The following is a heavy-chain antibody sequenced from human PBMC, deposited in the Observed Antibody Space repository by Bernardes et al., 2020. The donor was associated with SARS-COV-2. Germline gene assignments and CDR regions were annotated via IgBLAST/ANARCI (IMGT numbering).Heavy chain of an antibody. CDR2: IYPIDSDA. J-gene: IGHJ6*02. V-gene: IGHV5-51*01. D-gene: IGHD3-10*01. Sequence: GESLKISCNGSGYIFTSYWIVWVRQMPGKGLAWMGIIYPIDSDARSSPSFQGQVTISVDKSINTAYLQWSSLKASDTGTYYCARRYGSGSLGMDVWGQGTTVTV. CDR1: GYIFTSYW. CDR3: ARRYGSGSLGMDV.